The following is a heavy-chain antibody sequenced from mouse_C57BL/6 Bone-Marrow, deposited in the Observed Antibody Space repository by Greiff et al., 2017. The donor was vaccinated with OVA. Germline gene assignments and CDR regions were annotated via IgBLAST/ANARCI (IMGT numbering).Heavy chain of an antibody. CDR2: IYPGDGDT. CDR1: GYAFSSSW. Sequence: QVQLQQSGPELVKPGASVKISCKASGYAFSSSWMNWVKQRPGKGLEWIGRIYPGDGDTNYNGKFKGKATLTADKSSSTAYMQLSSLTSEDSAVYFCARRGFYYGSSSYFDYWGQGTTLTVSS. CDR3: ARRGFYYGSSSYFDY. D-gene: IGHD1-1*01. V-gene: IGHV1-82*01. J-gene: IGHJ2*01.